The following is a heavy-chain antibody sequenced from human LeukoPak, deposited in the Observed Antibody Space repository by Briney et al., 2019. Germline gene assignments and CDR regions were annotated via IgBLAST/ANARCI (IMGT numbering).Heavy chain of an antibody. CDR2: ISSSGSTI. CDR3: ARDRLSMTTYGMDV. D-gene: IGHD3-16*02. Sequence: GGSLRLSCAASGFTFSSYEMNWVRQAPGKGLEWVSYISSSGSTIYYADSVKGRFTISRDNAKNSLYLQMNSLGAEDTAVYYCARDRLSMTTYGMDVWGQGTTVTVSS. V-gene: IGHV3-48*03. J-gene: IGHJ6*02. CDR1: GFTFSSYE.